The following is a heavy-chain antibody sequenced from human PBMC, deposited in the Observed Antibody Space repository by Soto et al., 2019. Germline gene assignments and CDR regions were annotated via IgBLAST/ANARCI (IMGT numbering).Heavy chain of an antibody. CDR3: ARDGKVTGSATHWFDP. D-gene: IGHD2-8*02. J-gene: IGHJ5*02. CDR2: IYYSGST. Sequence: PSETLSLTCTVSGGSISSSSYYWGWIRQPPGKGLEWIGSIYYSGSTYYNPSLKSRVTISVDTSKNQFSLKLSSVTAADTAVYYCARDGKVTGSATHWFDPWGQGTLVTVSS. V-gene: IGHV4-39*02. CDR1: GGSISSSSYY.